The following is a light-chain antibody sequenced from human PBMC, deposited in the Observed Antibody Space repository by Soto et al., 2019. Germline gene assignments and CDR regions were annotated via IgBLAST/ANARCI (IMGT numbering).Light chain of an antibody. Sequence: QLVLTQPASVSGSPGQSITISCTGTSSDVGGYNSVSWYQQHPGKAPKLMIYDVSNRPSGVSNRFSGSKSGNTASLTISGLQAEDEADYYCNSYTSSSTWVFGGGTKLTVL. V-gene: IGLV2-14*01. J-gene: IGLJ3*02. CDR3: NSYTSSSTWV. CDR2: DVS. CDR1: SSDVGGYNS.